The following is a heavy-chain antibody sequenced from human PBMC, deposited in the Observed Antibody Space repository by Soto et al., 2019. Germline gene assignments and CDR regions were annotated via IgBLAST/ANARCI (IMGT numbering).Heavy chain of an antibody. V-gene: IGHV1-18*01. D-gene: IGHD3-22*01. CDR1: DYTFTNYG. Sequence: ASVKVSCKASDYTFTNYGISWVRQAPGQGLEWMGWISPYNGNTNYAQKLQDRVTMTADTSTSTAYMELRSLRAEDTAVYYCARESIEVYYYDSSGSPYYYGMDVWGQGTTVTVSS. CDR2: ISPYNGNT. CDR3: ARESIEVYYYDSSGSPYYYGMDV. J-gene: IGHJ6*02.